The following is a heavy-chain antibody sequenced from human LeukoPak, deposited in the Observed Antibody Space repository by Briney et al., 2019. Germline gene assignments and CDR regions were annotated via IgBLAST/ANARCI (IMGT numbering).Heavy chain of an antibody. Sequence: PGGSLRLSCAASGFTFSNFGMYWVRQAPGQGLEWVAVISYDGSNKYHADSVKGRFTISRDNSKNTLYLQMNSLRLEDTAVYYCARDKYGYNTPIDYWGRGTLVTVSS. CDR3: ARDKYGYNTPIDY. D-gene: IGHD5-24*01. CDR1: GFTFSNFG. J-gene: IGHJ4*02. V-gene: IGHV3-30-3*01. CDR2: ISYDGSNK.